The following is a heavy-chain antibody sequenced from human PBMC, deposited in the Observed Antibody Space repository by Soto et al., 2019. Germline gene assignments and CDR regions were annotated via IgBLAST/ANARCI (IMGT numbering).Heavy chain of an antibody. V-gene: IGHV3-48*03. CDR2: ISSSGSTI. Sequence: GGSLRLSCAASGFTFSSYEMNWDRQAPGKGLEWVSYISSSGSTIYYADSVKGRFTISRDNAKNSLYLQMNSLRAEDTAVYYCARDWSAVLGYYYGMDVWGQGTTVTVSS. D-gene: IGHD3-16*01. J-gene: IGHJ6*02. CDR3: ARDWSAVLGYYYGMDV. CDR1: GFTFSSYE.